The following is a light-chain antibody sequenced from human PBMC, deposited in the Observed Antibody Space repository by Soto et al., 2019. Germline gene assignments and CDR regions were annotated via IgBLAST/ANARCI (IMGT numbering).Light chain of an antibody. CDR3: ASWDGNLSGHV. J-gene: IGLJ1*01. Sequence: QLVLTQPPSVSGTPGQRVTISCSGSSSNIGGNFVYWYQHVPGTAPKLLIYVNNQRPSGVPDRISASKSGTSASLAISGLRSEDEADYYCASWDGNLSGHVFGTGTKLTVL. V-gene: IGLV1-47*01. CDR1: SSNIGGNF. CDR2: VNN.